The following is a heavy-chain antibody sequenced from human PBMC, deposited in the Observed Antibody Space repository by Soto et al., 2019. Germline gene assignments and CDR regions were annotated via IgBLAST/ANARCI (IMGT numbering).Heavy chain of an antibody. CDR2: IWYDGSNK. D-gene: IGHD3-10*01. CDR1: GFTFSSYG. V-gene: IGHV3-33*01. CDR3: ARDRGVRGDNAFDI. J-gene: IGHJ3*02. Sequence: QVQLVESGGGVVQPGRSLRLSCAASGFTFSSYGMHWVRQAPGKGLEWVAVIWYDGSNKYYADSVKGRFTISRDNSKNTLYLQMNSLRAEDTAVYYCARDRGVRGDNAFDIWGQGTMLTVSS.